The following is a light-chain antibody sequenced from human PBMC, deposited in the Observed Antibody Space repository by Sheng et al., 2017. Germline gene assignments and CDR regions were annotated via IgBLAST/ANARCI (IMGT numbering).Light chain of an antibody. CDR3: QQRFNWPPLT. CDR1: QSVSSK. V-gene: IGKV3-15*01. J-gene: IGKJ4*01. CDR2: GAS. Sequence: EIVMTQSPATLSVSPGERATLSCRASQSVSSKLAWYQQKPGQAPRLLIYGASTRATGIPARFSGSGSGTEFTLTISSLQSEDFAVYYCQQRFNWPPLTFGGGTKVEIK.